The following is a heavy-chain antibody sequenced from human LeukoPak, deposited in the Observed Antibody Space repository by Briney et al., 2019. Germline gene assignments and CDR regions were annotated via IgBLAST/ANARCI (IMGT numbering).Heavy chain of an antibody. J-gene: IGHJ3*02. D-gene: IGHD2-2*03. Sequence: GASVKVSCXASGYTFTSYYMHWVRQAPGQGPEWMGIINPSGGSTSYAQKFQGRVTMTRDTSTSTLYMELSSLRSEDTAFYYCARRARGSWINDAFDIWGQGTMVTVSS. CDR2: INPSGGST. V-gene: IGHV1-46*01. CDR3: ARRARGSWINDAFDI. CDR1: GYTFTSYY.